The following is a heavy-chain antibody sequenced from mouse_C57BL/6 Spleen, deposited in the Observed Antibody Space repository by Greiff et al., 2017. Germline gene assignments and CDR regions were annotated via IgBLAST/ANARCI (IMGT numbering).Heavy chain of an antibody. CDR3: ARAATVVAPYWYFDV. Sequence: QVQLQQPGAELVRPGSSVKLSCKASGYTFTSYWMHWVKQRPIQGLEWIGNIDPSDSETHYNQKFKDKATLTVDKSSSTAYMQLSSLTSEDSAVYYCARAATVVAPYWYFDVWGTGTTVTVSS. CDR1: GYTFTSYW. CDR2: IDPSDSET. J-gene: IGHJ1*03. D-gene: IGHD1-1*01. V-gene: IGHV1-52*01.